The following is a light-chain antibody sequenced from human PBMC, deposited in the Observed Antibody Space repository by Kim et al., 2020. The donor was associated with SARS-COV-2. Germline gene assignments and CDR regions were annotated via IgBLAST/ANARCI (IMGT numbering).Light chain of an antibody. CDR1: KVGDKY. J-gene: IGLJ2*01. Sequence: SVSPGQTASITCSGDKVGDKYACWYQQKPGQSPVLVIYQDSKRPSGIPERFSGSNSGNTATLTICGTQAMDEADYYCQAWDSSTAVFGGGTQLTVL. CDR3: QAWDSSTAV. V-gene: IGLV3-1*01. CDR2: QDS.